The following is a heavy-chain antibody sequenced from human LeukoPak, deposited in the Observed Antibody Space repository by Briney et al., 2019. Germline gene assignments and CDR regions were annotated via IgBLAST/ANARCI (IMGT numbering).Heavy chain of an antibody. V-gene: IGHV3-23*01. J-gene: IGHJ5*02. D-gene: IGHD1-26*01. CDR3: AKDHKWDLRDNWFDP. CDR1: GFTFTSYG. Sequence: GGSLRLSCAASGFTFTSYGMSWVRQAPGKGLEWVSTISASAGTTYYADSVKGRFTISRDNSKNTLYLQMNSLRAEDTAVYYCAKDHKWDLRDNWFDPWGQGTLVTVSS. CDR2: ISASAGTT.